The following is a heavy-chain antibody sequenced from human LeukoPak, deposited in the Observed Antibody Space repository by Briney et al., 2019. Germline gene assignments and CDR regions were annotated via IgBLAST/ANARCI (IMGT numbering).Heavy chain of an antibody. CDR3: ARGDRSRGGLWFGELSGDY. D-gene: IGHD3-10*01. Sequence: KPGGSLRLSCAASGFTFSNRWMSWVRQAPGKGLEWVSYISSSGSTIYYADSVKGRFTISRDNAKNSPYLQMNSLRAEDTAVYYCARGDRSRGGLWFGELSGDYWGQGTLVTVSS. V-gene: IGHV3-11*01. J-gene: IGHJ4*02. CDR2: ISSSGSTI. CDR1: GFTFSNRW.